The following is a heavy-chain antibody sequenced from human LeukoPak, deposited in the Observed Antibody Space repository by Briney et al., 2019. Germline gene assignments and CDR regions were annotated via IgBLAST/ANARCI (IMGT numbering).Heavy chain of an antibody. J-gene: IGHJ3*02. CDR2: IYYSGST. CDR3: ARDQIPAAGRGAFDI. D-gene: IGHD6-13*01. Sequence: SSETLSLTCTVSGGSISSYYWSWIRQPPGKGLEWIGYIYYSGSTNYNPSLKSRVTISVDTSKKQFPLKLSSVTAADTAVYYCARDQIPAAGRGAFDIWGQGTMVTVSS. CDR1: GGSISSYY. V-gene: IGHV4-59*01.